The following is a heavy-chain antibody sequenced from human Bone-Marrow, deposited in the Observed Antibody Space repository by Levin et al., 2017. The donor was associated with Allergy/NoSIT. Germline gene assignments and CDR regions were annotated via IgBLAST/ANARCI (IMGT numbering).Heavy chain of an antibody. Sequence: GGSLRLSCAASGFTFDDYAMHWVRQAPGKGLEWVSGISWNSGSIGYADSVKGRFTISRDNAKNSLYLQMNSLRAEDTALYYCAKGDYGDPPSAFDIWGQGTMVTVSS. V-gene: IGHV3-9*01. D-gene: IGHD4-17*01. CDR3: AKGDYGDPPSAFDI. J-gene: IGHJ3*02. CDR2: ISWNSGSI. CDR1: GFTFDDYA.